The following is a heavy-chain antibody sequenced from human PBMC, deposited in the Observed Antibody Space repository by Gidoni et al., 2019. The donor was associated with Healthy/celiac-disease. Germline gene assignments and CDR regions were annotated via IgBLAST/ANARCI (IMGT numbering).Heavy chain of an antibody. CDR2: ISGSGGRT. CDR3: AKDTRWEAFDY. J-gene: IGHJ4*02. Sequence: VPLLESGGGLVQPGGSLRLSCVASGFTFSSYAMGWDRQAPGKGLVWVSAISGSGGRTYYADSVKGRFTISRNNDKNTLYLQMNSLRAEDTAVYYCAKDTRWEAFDYWGQGTLVTVSS. V-gene: IGHV3-23*01. D-gene: IGHD1-26*01. CDR1: GFTFSSYA.